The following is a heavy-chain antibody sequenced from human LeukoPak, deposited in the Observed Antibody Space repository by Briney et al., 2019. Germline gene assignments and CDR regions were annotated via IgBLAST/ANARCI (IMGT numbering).Heavy chain of an antibody. J-gene: IGHJ4*02. V-gene: IGHV3-23*01. D-gene: IGHD4-17*01. CDR2: ISSSGGST. Sequence: TGGPLSLSCAASGFTFSSYAMSWVRQAPGKGLEWVSAISSSGGSTYYADSVKGRFTTSRDTSKNSPYLQSNVLTAETTAYYYSAKNYGDYDYWGQEPLVTVSS. CDR3: AKNYGDYDY. CDR1: GFTFSSYA.